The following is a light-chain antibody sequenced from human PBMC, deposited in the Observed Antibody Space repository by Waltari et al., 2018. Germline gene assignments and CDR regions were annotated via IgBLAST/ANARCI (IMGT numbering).Light chain of an antibody. CDR1: SSDIGGYNR. CDR2: EVS. J-gene: IGLJ2*01. CDR3: SSYAGSNTFNYI. V-gene: IGLV2-8*01. Sequence: QAALTQPPSMSGSPGQSVAISCTGTSSDIGGYNRVSWYQQHQGKAPKLMISEVSQRPSGVSDRFSGSKSGNTASLTISGLQAEDEADYYCSSYAGSNTFNYIFGGGTRLTVL.